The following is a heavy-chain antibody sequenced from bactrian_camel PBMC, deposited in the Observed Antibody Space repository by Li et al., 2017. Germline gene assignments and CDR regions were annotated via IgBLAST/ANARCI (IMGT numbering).Heavy chain of an antibody. J-gene: IGHJ6*01. CDR2: IDSDGRT. CDR3: AADQLPWGCLRGGPKSGDFRY. CDR1: GYRYSTYC. V-gene: IGHV3S53*01. Sequence: QVQLVESGGGSVQAGGSLRLSCVASGYRYSTYCMGWFRQVPGNEREPLASIDSDGRTSVADSVKGRFTISQDGAKNTVFLQMNSLKPEDTAMYYCAADQLPWGCLRGGPKSGDFRYWGQGTQVTVS. D-gene: IGHD5*01.